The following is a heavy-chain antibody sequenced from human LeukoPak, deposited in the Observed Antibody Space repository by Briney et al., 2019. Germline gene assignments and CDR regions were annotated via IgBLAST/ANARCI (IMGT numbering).Heavy chain of an antibody. CDR2: INHSGST. Sequence: SETLSLTCAVYGGSSSGYYWSWIRQPPGKGLEWIGEINHSGSTNYNPSLKSRVTISVDTSKNQFSLKLSSVTAADTAVYYCATNYNWNFHFDYWGQGTLVTVSS. J-gene: IGHJ4*02. V-gene: IGHV4-34*01. CDR1: GGSSSGYY. D-gene: IGHD1-7*01. CDR3: ATNYNWNFHFDY.